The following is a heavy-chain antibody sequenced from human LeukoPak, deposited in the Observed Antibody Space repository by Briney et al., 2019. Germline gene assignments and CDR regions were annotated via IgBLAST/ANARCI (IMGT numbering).Heavy chain of an antibody. CDR1: GFTFSSYS. J-gene: IGHJ6*03. D-gene: IGHD2-2*01. CDR2: ISSSSSTI. V-gene: IGHV3-48*04. Sequence: GGSLRLSCAASGFTFSSYSMNWVRQAPGKELEWVSYISSSSSTIYYADSVKGRFTISRDNAKNSLYLQMNSLRAEDTAVYYCARDGCSSTSCQPGYKDYYYMDVWGKGTTVTVS. CDR3: ARDGCSSTSCQPGYKDYYYMDV.